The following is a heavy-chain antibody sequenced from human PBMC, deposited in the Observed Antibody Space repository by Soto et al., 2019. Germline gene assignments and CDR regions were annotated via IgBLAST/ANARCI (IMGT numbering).Heavy chain of an antibody. CDR3: ARGRITMVRGVIPHFDY. CDR1: GGSFSGYY. CDR2: INHSGST. J-gene: IGHJ4*02. Sequence: PSETLSLTCAVYGGSFSGYYWSWIRQPPGKGLEWIGEINHSGSTNYNPSLKSRVTISVDTSKNQFSLKLSSVTAADTAVYYCARGRITMVRGVIPHFDYWGQGTLVSAPQ. D-gene: IGHD3-10*01. V-gene: IGHV4-34*01.